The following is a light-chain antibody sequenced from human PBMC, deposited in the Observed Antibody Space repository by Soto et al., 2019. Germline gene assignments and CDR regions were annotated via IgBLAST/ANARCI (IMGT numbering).Light chain of an antibody. CDR1: QSVGGD. CDR2: GAV. V-gene: IGKV3-15*01. CDR3: QQYYALPRT. J-gene: IGKJ2*01. Sequence: EIVMTQSPVTLSVSPGERATLSCRASQSVGGDLAWYQQIPGQAPRLLIYGAVTRATGVAARFSGGGSGTKFTLTDDSLQSADLAIYYCQQYYALPRTFGQGTKLEI.